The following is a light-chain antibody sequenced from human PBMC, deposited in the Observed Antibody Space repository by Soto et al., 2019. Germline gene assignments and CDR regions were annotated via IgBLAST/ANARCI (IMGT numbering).Light chain of an antibody. V-gene: IGKV3-20*01. J-gene: IGKJ2*01. Sequence: EIALTQSPGTLSLSPGERATLSCRASQSVTTSYLAWYQQKPGQAPRLLIYGASSRSTGIPDRYSGSGSGPDFTLTISRLEPEDFAVYYWQEYGNSPNTFGKGNKLEI. CDR2: GAS. CDR1: QSVTTSY. CDR3: QEYGNSPNT.